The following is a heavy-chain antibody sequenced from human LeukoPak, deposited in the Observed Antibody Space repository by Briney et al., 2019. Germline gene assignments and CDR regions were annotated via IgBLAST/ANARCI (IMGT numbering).Heavy chain of an antibody. D-gene: IGHD2-15*01. CDR3: ARHPFATPFDY. J-gene: IGHJ4*02. V-gene: IGHV4-59*08. Sequence: SETLSLTCTVSGGSISDNYWSWIRQPPGKGLEWIGYAYYSGHTNYNSSLKSRVTMSLDTSKSQFSLRLSSVTAADTAVYFCARHPFATPFDYWGPGTLVTVTS. CDR2: AYYSGHT. CDR1: GGSISDNY.